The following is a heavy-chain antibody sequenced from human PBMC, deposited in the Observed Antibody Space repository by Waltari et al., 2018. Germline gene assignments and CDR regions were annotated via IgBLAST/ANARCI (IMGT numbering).Heavy chain of an antibody. CDR1: GFTLSCCG. Sequence: EVQLVESGGGLVQPGGSLRLPCADSGFTLSCCGMSWVRQAPGKGLEWVSGITPGGAPYYADFVRGRFTISRDNSNNMLFLQMNSLRVDDTAIYYCAKEIPYSNGWLHIDSWGQGTLVSVPS. D-gene: IGHD6-19*01. CDR3: AKEIPYSNGWLHIDS. V-gene: IGHV3-23*04. J-gene: IGHJ4*02. CDR2: ITPGGAP.